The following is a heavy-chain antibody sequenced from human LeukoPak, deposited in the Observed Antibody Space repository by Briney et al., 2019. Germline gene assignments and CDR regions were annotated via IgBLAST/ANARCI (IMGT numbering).Heavy chain of an antibody. CDR2: INWNGGST. CDR3: ARGYCSGGSCSNWFDP. J-gene: IGHJ5*02. Sequence: PGGSLRLSCAASGFTFDDYGMSWVRQAPGKGLEWVSGINWNGGSTGYADSVKGRFTISRDNAKNSLYLQMNSLRAEDTALYYCARGYCSGGSCSNWFDPWGQGTLVTVSS. D-gene: IGHD2-15*01. V-gene: IGHV3-20*04. CDR1: GFTFDDYG.